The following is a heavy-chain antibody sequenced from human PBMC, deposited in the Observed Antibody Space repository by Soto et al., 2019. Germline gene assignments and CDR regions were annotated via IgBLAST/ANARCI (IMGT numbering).Heavy chain of an antibody. J-gene: IGHJ6*02. CDR3: AKEARTPAAIGEYYHYYGMDV. Sequence: PGGSVRLSCAASGFTFSSYGMHWVRQAPGRGLEWVAVISYDGSNNYYADSVEGRFTISRDNSKNTLYLQMNSLRAEDTAVYYCAKEARTPAAIGEYYHYYGMDVWGQGTTVTVSS. D-gene: IGHD2-2*02. CDR1: GFTFSSYG. CDR2: ISYDGSNN. V-gene: IGHV3-30*18.